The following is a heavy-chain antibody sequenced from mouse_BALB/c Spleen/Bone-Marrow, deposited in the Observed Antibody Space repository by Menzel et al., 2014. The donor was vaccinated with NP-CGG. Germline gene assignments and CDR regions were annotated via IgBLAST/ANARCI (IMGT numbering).Heavy chain of an antibody. D-gene: IGHD2-1*01. CDR1: GYTFTSYW. J-gene: IGHJ1*01. CDR2: IYPGSGST. V-gene: IGHV1S22*01. CDR3: TRGDGNYWYFDV. Sequence: LQESGSELVRPGASVKLSCKASGYTFTSYWMHWVKQRHGQGLEWIGNIYPGSGSTNYDEKFKSKGTLTVDTSSSTAYMHLSSLTSEGSAVYYCTRGDGNYWYFDVWGEGTTVTVSS.